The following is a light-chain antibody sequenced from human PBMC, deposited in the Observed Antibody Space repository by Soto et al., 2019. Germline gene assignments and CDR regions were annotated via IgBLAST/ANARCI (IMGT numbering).Light chain of an antibody. CDR3: QQYNNWPPIT. V-gene: IGKV3-15*01. CDR2: YAS. CDR1: QSVRNN. Sequence: EIMMTQSPATLSVSPGERATLSCRASQSVRNNLAWYQQRRGQAPRLLIYYASTRATGVPARFSGSGSGTDFTLTISSLQSEDSALYYCQQYNNWPPITFGQGTRLEMK. J-gene: IGKJ5*01.